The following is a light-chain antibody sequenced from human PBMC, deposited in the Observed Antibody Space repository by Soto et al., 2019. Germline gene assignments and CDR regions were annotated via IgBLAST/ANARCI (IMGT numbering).Light chain of an antibody. CDR3: QQSYSTPLT. J-gene: IGKJ4*01. CDR2: TAS. CDR1: QSISSF. V-gene: IGKV1-39*01. Sequence: DIQMTQSPSSLSASVGDRVTITCRASQSISSFVSWYQHKRGKAPELLIYTASDLQSGVPSRFSGSGSGTDFTLTISSLQPEDFATYYCQQSYSTPLTFGGGTKVEI.